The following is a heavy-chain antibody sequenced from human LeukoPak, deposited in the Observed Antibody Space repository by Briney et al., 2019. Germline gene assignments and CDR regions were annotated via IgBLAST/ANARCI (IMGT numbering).Heavy chain of an antibody. D-gene: IGHD5-18*01. Sequence: ASVKVSCKTSGYTFTSYYMHWVRQAPGQGLEWMGIINPSGGSTSNAQKFQGRATMTRDMSTSTVYMELNNLRFEDTAVYYCARGLRGDTAMVTLYYYMDVWGKGTTVTVSS. J-gene: IGHJ6*03. CDR1: GYTFTSYY. CDR2: INPSGGST. V-gene: IGHV1-46*01. CDR3: ARGLRGDTAMVTLYYYMDV.